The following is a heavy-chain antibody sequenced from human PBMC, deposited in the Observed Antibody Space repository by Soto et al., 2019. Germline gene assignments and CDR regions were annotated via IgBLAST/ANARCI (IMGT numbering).Heavy chain of an antibody. CDR2: IYYSGSI. D-gene: IGHD2-15*01. CDR3: ARLRGNCSGGSCYPDY. V-gene: IGHV4-61*07. Sequence: WIWLRQPPGKGLEWIGYIYYSGSINYNPSLTSRLTISVDTSKNQFSLKLSSVTAADTAVYYCARLRGNCSGGSCYPDYWGQGTLVTVSS. J-gene: IGHJ4*02.